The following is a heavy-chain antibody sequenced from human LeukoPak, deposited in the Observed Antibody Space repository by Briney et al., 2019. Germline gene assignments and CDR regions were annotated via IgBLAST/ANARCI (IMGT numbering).Heavy chain of an antibody. CDR3: ARVGSRYCSGANCYDGF. V-gene: IGHV3-30-3*01. J-gene: IGHJ4*02. CDR2: ISYDGNNQ. Sequence: GGSLRLSCAVSGFAFSSLAMHWVRQAPGKGLEWVAFISYDGNNQYYADFVKGRFTISRDNSKNTLYLQMNNLRAEDTAIYYCARVGSRYCSGANCYDGFWGQGTLVSVSS. CDR1: GFAFSSLA. D-gene: IGHD2-15*01.